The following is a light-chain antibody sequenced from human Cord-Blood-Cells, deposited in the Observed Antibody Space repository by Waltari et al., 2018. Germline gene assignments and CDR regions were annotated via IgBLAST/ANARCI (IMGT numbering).Light chain of an antibody. CDR2: EGS. Sequence: QSALTQPASVSGSPGQSFTISGTGTTTDVGSYNLVPWYQPHPGKAPKLMIYEGSKRPSGVSNRFSGSKSGNTASLTISGLQAEDEADYYCCSYAGSSTWVFGGGTKLTVL. CDR3: CSYAGSSTWV. V-gene: IGLV2-23*01. CDR1: TTDVGSYNL. J-gene: IGLJ3*02.